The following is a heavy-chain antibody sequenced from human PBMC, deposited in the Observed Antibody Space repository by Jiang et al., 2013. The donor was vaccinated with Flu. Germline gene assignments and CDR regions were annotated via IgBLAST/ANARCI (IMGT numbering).Heavy chain of an antibody. CDR2: ISAYNGKT. Sequence: GAEVKKPGASVKVSCKASGYNFTSYGITWVRQAPGQGLENMGWISAYNGKTRYAQRFQGRVTMTTDTSTSTAYMELRSLRSDDTAVYYCARDGSYYYDSSGSASFDYWGQGTLVTVSS. V-gene: IGHV1-18*04. D-gene: IGHD3-22*01. CDR1: GYNFTSYG. CDR3: ARDGSYYYDSSGSASFDY. J-gene: IGHJ4*02.